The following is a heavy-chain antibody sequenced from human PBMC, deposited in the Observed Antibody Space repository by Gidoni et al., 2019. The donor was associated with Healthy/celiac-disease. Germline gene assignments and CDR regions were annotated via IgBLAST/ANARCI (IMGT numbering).Heavy chain of an antibody. D-gene: IGHD6-13*01. J-gene: IGHJ4*02. Sequence: EVQLVESGGGLVQPGGSLRLSCAASGFTFSSYSMNWVRQAPGKGLEWVSYISSSSSTIYYADSVKGRFTISRDNAKNSLYLQMNSLRAEDTAVYYCARDRMYSSSWYTFDYWGQGTLVTVSS. CDR3: ARDRMYSSSWYTFDY. V-gene: IGHV3-48*04. CDR1: GFTFSSYS. CDR2: ISSSSSTI.